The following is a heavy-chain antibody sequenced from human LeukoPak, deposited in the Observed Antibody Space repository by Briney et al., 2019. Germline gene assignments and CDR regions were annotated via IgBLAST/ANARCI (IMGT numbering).Heavy chain of an antibody. D-gene: IGHD6-13*01. CDR2: IYYSGST. CDR1: GGSVSSGSYY. CDR3: AREVAVISSSWYLYFDY. J-gene: IGHJ4*02. Sequence: PSETLSLTCTVSGGSVSSGSYYWSWIRQPPGKGLEWIGYIYYSGSTNYNPSLKSRVTISVDTSKNQFSLKLSSVTAADTAVYYCAREVAVISSSWYLYFDYWGQGTLVTVSS. V-gene: IGHV4-61*01.